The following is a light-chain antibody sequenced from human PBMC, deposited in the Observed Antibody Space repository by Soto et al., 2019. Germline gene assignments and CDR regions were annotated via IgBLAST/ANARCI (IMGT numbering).Light chain of an antibody. CDR3: QQLNSNPYT. J-gene: IGKJ2*01. Sequence: DIQLTQSPSFLSASVGDRVTVTCRASQGISSYLAWYQQKPGKAPKLLIYAASTLQSGVPSRFSGSGSGTEFTLTISSLPPEDFATYYCQQLNSNPYTFGQGSKLEIK. CDR2: AAS. CDR1: QGISSY. V-gene: IGKV1-9*01.